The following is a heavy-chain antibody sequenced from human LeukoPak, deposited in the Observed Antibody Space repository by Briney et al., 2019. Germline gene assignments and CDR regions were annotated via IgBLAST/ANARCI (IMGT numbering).Heavy chain of an antibody. CDR3: ARDYDSSGLFDY. Sequence: GASVKVSCKASGYTFTSYYMHWVRQAPGQGLEWMGIINPRGGSTSYAQKFQGRVTMTRDMSTSTVYMELSSLRSEDMAVYYCARDYDSSGLFDYWGQGTLVTVSS. CDR1: GYTFTSYY. D-gene: IGHD3-22*01. CDR2: INPRGGST. J-gene: IGHJ4*02. V-gene: IGHV1-46*01.